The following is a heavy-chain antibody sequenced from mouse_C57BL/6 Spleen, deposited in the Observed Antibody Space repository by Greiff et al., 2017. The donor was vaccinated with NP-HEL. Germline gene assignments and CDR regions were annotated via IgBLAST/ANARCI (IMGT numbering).Heavy chain of an antibody. J-gene: IGHJ2*01. CDR3: ARREFYDYGDD. D-gene: IGHD2-4*01. V-gene: IGHV3-6*01. CDR1: GYSITSGYY. CDR2: ISYDGSN. Sequence: EVKLEESGPGLVKPSQSLSLTCSVTGYSITSGYYWNWIRQFPGNKLEWMGYISYDGSNNYNPYLKNRITITRDTSKNQFFLKLNSVTTEDTATYYCARREFYDYGDDWGQGTTLTVSS.